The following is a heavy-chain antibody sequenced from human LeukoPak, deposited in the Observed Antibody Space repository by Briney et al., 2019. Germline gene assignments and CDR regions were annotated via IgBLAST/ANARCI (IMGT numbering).Heavy chain of an antibody. D-gene: IGHD2-15*01. J-gene: IGHJ3*02. CDR2: IYDSGST. Sequence: SQTLSLTCTVSGASISSGGYFWSWIRQLPGKGLEWIGYIYDSGSTYYNPSLKSRITISVDTSENRFSLKLSSVTATDTAVYYCARDCSGGSCYGAFDIWGQGTMVTVSS. CDR3: ARDCSGGSCYGAFDI. V-gene: IGHV4-30-4*08. CDR1: GASISSGGYF.